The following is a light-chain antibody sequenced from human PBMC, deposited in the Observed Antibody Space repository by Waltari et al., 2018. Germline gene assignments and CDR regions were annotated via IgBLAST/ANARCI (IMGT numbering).Light chain of an antibody. V-gene: IGKV3-20*01. CDR1: QSVGTS. CDR3: QHYVRLPAT. J-gene: IGKJ1*01. CDR2: GAS. Sequence: VLTQSPDTLSLSTGVRATLACRASQSVGTSLAWSQQKPVQAPRLLIYGASRRATGIPDRFSGSGSGTDFSLTISRLEPEDFAVYYGQHYVRLPATFGQGTKVEI.